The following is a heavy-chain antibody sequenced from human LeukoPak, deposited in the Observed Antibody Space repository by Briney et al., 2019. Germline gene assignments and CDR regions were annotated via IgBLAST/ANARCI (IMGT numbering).Heavy chain of an antibody. V-gene: IGHV3-30*02. Sequence: GGSLRLSCAASGFTFSSYGMHWVRQAPGKGLEWVAFIRYDGSNKYYADSVKGRFTISRDNSKNTLYLQMNSLRAEDTAVYYCAKPNSSLPAQDAFDIWGQGTMVTVSS. CDR2: IRYDGSNK. CDR3: AKPNSSLPAQDAFDI. J-gene: IGHJ3*02. D-gene: IGHD6-13*01. CDR1: GFTFSSYG.